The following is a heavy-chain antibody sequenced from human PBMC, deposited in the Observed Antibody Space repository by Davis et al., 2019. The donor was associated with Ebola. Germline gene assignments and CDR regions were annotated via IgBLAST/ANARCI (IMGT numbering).Heavy chain of an antibody. CDR3: AKTVGWLQQSGEEYFQN. CDR1: GFIVSSNY. Sequence: GESLKISCAASGFIVSSNYMSWVRQAPGKGLEWVSVIYSGGTTNYADSVKGRFTISRHNSKNTLYLQINSLRAEDTAVYYCAKTVGWLQQSGEEYFQNWGQGTLVTVS. CDR2: IYSGGTT. J-gene: IGHJ1*01. V-gene: IGHV3-53*04. D-gene: IGHD5-24*01.